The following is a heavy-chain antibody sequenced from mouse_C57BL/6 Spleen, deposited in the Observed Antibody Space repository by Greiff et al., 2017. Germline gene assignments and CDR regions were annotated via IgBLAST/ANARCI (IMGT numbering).Heavy chain of an antibody. Sequence: VQLQQSGAELARPGASVKLSCKASGYTFTRYGISWVKQRTGQGLEWIGEIYPRSGNTYYNEKFKGKDTLTADKSSSTAYMELRSLTSEDSAVYFCAREDLDYYAIDYWGQGTSVTVSS. J-gene: IGHJ4*01. CDR3: AREDLDYYAIDY. V-gene: IGHV1-81*01. CDR1: GYTFTRYG. CDR2: IYPRSGNT.